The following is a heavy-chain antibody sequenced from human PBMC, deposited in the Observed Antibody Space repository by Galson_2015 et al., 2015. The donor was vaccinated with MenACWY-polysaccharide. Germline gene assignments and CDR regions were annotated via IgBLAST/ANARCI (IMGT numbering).Heavy chain of an antibody. V-gene: IGHV1-18*01. CDR2: ISVSNGNT. Sequence: SVKVSCKASGYSFTNYGLSWVRQAPGQGFEWMGRISVSNGNTNYAQKFQGRVTMTTDTSTSTAYMELRSLRSDDTAIYYCAREEPARSVRPYHSYRMYGWGQGTTVTFPS. CDR3: AREEPARSVRPYHSYRMYG. CDR1: GYSFTNYG. D-gene: IGHD4-17*01. J-gene: IGHJ6*01.